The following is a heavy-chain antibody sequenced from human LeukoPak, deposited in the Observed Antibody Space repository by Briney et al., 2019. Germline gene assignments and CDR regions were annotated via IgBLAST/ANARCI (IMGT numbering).Heavy chain of an antibody. CDR1: GFTFSSYS. D-gene: IGHD2/OR15-2a*01. Sequence: GGSLRLSCAASGFTFSSYSMIWVRQAPGKGLEWVSSISISSSYIFYADSVRGRFTISRDNAKNSLYLRMNSLRAEDTAVYYCAREVMSTNYFDALDIWGQGTMVTVSS. V-gene: IGHV3-21*01. J-gene: IGHJ3*02. CDR2: ISISSSYI. CDR3: AREVMSTNYFDALDI.